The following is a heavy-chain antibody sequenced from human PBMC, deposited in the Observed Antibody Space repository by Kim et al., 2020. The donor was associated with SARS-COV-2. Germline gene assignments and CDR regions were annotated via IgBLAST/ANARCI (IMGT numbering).Heavy chain of an antibody. V-gene: IGHV3-33*06. D-gene: IGHD6-13*01. CDR3: AKAYSSSWDYYYYGMDV. CDR2: IWYDGSNK. CDR1: GFTFSSYG. J-gene: IGHJ6*02. Sequence: GGSLRLSCAASGFTFSSYGMHWVRQAPGKGLEWVAVIWYDGSNKYYADSVKGRFTISRDNSKNTLYLQMNSLRAEDTAVYYCAKAYSSSWDYYYYGMDVWGQGTTVTVSS.